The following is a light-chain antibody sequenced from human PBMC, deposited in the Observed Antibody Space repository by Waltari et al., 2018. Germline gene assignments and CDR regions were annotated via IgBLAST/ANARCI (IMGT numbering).Light chain of an antibody. V-gene: IGLV7-43*01. CDR3: SLYYGDARWV. J-gene: IGLJ3*02. CDR1: TGVVTTRYY. Sequence: VLTQEPSVTVSPGGTVTLTCASTTGVVTTRYYPNWFQQKPGQSPTTLIYDTDKRHPGTPARLSGSLLGGKAALTLSNVQPEDEADYYCSLYYGDARWVFGGGTKLTVL. CDR2: DTD.